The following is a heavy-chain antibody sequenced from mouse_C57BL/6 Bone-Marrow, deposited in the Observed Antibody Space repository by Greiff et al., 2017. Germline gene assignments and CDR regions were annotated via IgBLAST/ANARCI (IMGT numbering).Heavy chain of an antibody. D-gene: IGHD2-4*01. CDR3: ARSGYDYDGRDYFDY. V-gene: IGHV1-50*01. Sequence: QVQLQQPGAELVKPGASVKLSCKASGYTFTSYWMQWVKQRPGQGLEWIGEIDPSDSYTNYNQKFKGKATLTVDTSSSTAYMQLSSLTSEDSAVYYCARSGYDYDGRDYFDYWGQGTTLTVS. J-gene: IGHJ2*01. CDR1: GYTFTSYW. CDR2: IDPSDSYT.